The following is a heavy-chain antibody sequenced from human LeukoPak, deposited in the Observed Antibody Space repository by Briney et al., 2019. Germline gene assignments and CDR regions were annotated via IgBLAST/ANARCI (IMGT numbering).Heavy chain of an antibody. CDR3: ARGPYSCDSSGAFDI. V-gene: IGHV4-59*08. J-gene: IGHJ3*02. Sequence: SSETLSLNGTGSGRSISSYYWSWIRQRPGMGLEWIGYIYYTGSTNYSPYLKSRVTISVDTSKNQFSLKLSPVTAADTAVYFCARGPYSCDSSGAFDIWGQGTMVTVSS. D-gene: IGHD3-22*01. CDR2: IYYTGST. CDR1: GRSISSYY.